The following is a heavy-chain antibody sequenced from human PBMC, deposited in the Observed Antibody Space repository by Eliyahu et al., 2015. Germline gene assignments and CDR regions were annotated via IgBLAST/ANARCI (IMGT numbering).Heavy chain of an antibody. CDR3: VRDVEAAGSY. CDR1: GFTVSSNY. Sequence: EVQLVESGGGLVQPGGSLRLSCAVSGFTVSSNYMSWVRQAPGKGLEWLSVIYGGETTSYADSVKGRFTISRDNSKNTLYLQMSSLRVEDTAMYYCVRDVEAAGSYWGQGTLVTVSS. J-gene: IGHJ4*02. CDR2: IYGGETT. D-gene: IGHD6-13*01. V-gene: IGHV3-66*01.